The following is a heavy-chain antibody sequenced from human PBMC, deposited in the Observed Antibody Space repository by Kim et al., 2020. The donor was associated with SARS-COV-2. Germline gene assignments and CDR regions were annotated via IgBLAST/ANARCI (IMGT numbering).Heavy chain of an antibody. D-gene: IGHD3-10*01. V-gene: IGHV4-59*13. CDR2: FYYSGST. J-gene: IGHJ5*02. Sequence: SETLSLTCTVSGGSISSYYWSWIRQPPGKGLEWIGYFYYSGSTNYNPSLKSRVTISVDTSKNQFSLKLSSVTAADTAVYYCASTRASMVRGANNWFDPWGQGTLVTVSS. CDR1: GGSISSYY. CDR3: ASTRASMVRGANNWFDP.